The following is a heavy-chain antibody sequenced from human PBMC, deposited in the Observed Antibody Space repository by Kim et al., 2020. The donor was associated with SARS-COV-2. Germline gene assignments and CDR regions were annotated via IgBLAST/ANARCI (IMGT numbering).Heavy chain of an antibody. CDR1: GFTFDDYA. J-gene: IGHJ4*02. CDR3: AKDKGWRNTSPLDC. CDR2: ISWNSDSI. Sequence: GGSLRLSCAASGFTFDDYAMHWVRQAPGKGLEWVSGISWNSDSIVYADSVKGRFTISRDNAKNSLHLQMNSLRAEDTAFYYCAKDKGWRNTSPLDCWGQGTLVTVSS. V-gene: IGHV3-9*01. D-gene: IGHD3-16*02.